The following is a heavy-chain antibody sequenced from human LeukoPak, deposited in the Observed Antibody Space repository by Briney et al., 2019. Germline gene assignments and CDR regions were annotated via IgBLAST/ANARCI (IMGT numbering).Heavy chain of an antibody. J-gene: IGHJ3*02. CDR1: GFTFRTYA. V-gene: IGHV3-30*04. CDR2: ISYDGSRK. CDR3: ARARSSYGYGDAFDI. D-gene: IGHD5-18*01. Sequence: GGSLRLSCAASGFTFRTYAMHWVRQAPGKGLEWVAVISYDGSRKYYADSVKGRFTISRGNSKKTLYLQINSLRAPDTAVSYCARARSSYGYGDAFDIWGQGTMVTVSS.